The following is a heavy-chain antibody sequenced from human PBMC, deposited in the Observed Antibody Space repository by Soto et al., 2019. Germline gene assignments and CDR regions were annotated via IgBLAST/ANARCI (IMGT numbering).Heavy chain of an antibody. D-gene: IGHD4-17*01. CDR2: FDPDVAET. CDR3: TTYHGDYNFDH. CDR1: GYTLNEVA. V-gene: IGHV1-24*01. Sequence: QVQLVQSGAAVKKPGSSVKVDCKVSGYTLNEVAMHWVRQAPGKGLEWLGGFDPDVAETIYAQHFQGRVTMTEDTSTDTVYMELSSLRSEDTALYFCTTYHGDYNFDHWGQGTLVTVSS. J-gene: IGHJ5*02.